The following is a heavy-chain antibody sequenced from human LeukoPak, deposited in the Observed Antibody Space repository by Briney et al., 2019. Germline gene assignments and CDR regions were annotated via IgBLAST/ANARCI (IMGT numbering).Heavy chain of an antibody. CDR1: GFTFSSYA. CDR2: ISGSGGST. J-gene: IGHJ4*02. D-gene: IGHD6-13*01. Sequence: SGGSLRLSCAASGFTFSSYAMSWVRQAPGKGLEWVSAISGSGGSTYYADSVKGRFTISRDNAKNSLYLQMNSLRAEDTALYYCAKDIGSSWQVFDYWGQGTLVTVSS. CDR3: AKDIGSSWQVFDY. V-gene: IGHV3-23*01.